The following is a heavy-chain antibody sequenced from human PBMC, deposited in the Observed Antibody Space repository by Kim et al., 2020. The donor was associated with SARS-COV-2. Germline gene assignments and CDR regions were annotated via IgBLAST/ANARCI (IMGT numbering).Heavy chain of an antibody. V-gene: IGHV3-30*04. Sequence: GGSLRLSCAASGFTFSSYAMHWVRQAPGKGLEWVAVISYDGINKYYADSVKGRFTISRDNSKNTLYLQMNSLRAEYTAVYYCARAGLGSYYYGMDVWGQGTTVTVSS. J-gene: IGHJ6*02. CDR1: GFTFSSYA. CDR2: ISYDGINK. CDR3: ARAGLGSYYYGMDV. D-gene: IGHD4-17*01.